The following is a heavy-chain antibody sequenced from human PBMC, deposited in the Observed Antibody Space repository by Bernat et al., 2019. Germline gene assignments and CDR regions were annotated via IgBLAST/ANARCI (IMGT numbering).Heavy chain of an antibody. CDR3: AGTIAVAADYYYGMDV. CDR2: IYYSGST. J-gene: IGHJ6*02. V-gene: IGHV4-59*01. CDR1: GGPSSSDY. D-gene: IGHD6-19*01. Sequence: QGQMQEAGQGLEKPSETLPLTCTVAGGPSSSDYWSWIRQPPGKGLEGIGYIYYSGSTNYNPSLKRRVTISVDTSKNQFSLKLSSVPAADTAVYYCAGTIAVAADYYYGMDVWGQGTTVTVSS.